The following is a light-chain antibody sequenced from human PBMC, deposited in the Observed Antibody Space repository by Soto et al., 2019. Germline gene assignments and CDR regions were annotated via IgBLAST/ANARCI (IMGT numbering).Light chain of an antibody. V-gene: IGKV1-5*03. J-gene: IGKJ1*01. Sequence: IQMTQSPSSLSASVGDRVTITCRASQTISSWLAWYQQKPGKAPKLLIYKASTLKSGVPPRFSGSGSGTDFTLAISSLQPEDSATYYCLQDINYPWTFGQGTKVDIK. CDR3: LQDINYPWT. CDR1: QTISSW. CDR2: KAS.